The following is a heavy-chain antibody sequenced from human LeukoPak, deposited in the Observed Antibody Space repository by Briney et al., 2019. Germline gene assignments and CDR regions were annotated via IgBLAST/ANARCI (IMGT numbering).Heavy chain of an antibody. J-gene: IGHJ5*02. CDR3: SREAPTDATPLDL. CDR1: GYTFIDYY. Sequence: GASVKVSCKASGYTFIDYYMHWVRQAPGQGLEWMGWMNPKSGGRNYAQKFLGRVTMTADTSNTTVYMQLSSLTFDDTAVYYCSREAPTDATPLDLWGQGVLVTASS. CDR2: MNPKSGGR. V-gene: IGHV1-2*02. D-gene: IGHD4-17*01.